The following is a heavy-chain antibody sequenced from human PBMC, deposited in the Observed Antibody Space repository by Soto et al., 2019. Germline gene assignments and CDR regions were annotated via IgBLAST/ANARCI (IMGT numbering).Heavy chain of an antibody. CDR1: GFTFRNYW. J-gene: IGHJ6*02. CDR3: ASNYAYAEGYYFYGIDV. V-gene: IGHV3-74*01. Sequence: EVQLVESGGGLVQPGGSLRLSCAASGFTFRNYWMHWVRQAPGKGLLWVSRVNSDGDTTYYADSVKGRFTISRDNAKNTLHLQMNSLGAEDTAVYYCASNYAYAEGYYFYGIDVWGQGTTVTVSS. D-gene: IGHD3-16*01. CDR2: VNSDGDTT.